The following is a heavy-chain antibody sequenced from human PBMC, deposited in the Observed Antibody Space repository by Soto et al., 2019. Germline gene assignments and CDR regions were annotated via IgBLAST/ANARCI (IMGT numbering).Heavy chain of an antibody. CDR1: GGSISSYY. D-gene: IGHD5-18*01. CDR3: ARRYGSCFDY. V-gene: IGHV4-59*08. J-gene: IGHJ4*02. CDR2: IYYSGST. Sequence: QVQLQESGPGLVKPSETLSLTCTVSGGSISSYYWSWIRQPPGKGLEWIGYIYYSGSTNYNPSLTRXAXLXXDTSKNQFSLKRRSVTAADTAVYYCARRYGSCFDYWGQGTLVTVSS.